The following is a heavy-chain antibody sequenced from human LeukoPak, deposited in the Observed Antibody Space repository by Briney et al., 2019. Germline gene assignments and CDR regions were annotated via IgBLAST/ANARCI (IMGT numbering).Heavy chain of an antibody. CDR2: IIPIFGTA. J-gene: IGHJ5*02. Sequence: ASVKVSCKASGGTFSSYAISWVRQAPGQGLEWMGGIIPIFGTANYAQKFQGRVTITAGKSTSTAYMELSSLRSEDTAVYYCARGRPTTSIAAAGVNWFDPWGQGTLVTVSS. V-gene: IGHV1-69*06. CDR1: GGTFSSYA. CDR3: ARGRPTTSIAAAGVNWFDP. D-gene: IGHD6-13*01.